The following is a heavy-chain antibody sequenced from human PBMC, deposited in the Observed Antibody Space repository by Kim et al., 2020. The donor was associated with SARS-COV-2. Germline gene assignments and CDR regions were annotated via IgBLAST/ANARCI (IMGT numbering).Heavy chain of an antibody. CDR3: ATFAGDGYNSDY. V-gene: IGHV3-21*01. CDR2: ISSSSSYI. J-gene: IGHJ4*02. Sequence: GGSLRLSCAASGITFSTCSMNWVRQAPGKGLEWVSSISSSSSYIYYADSMKGRFTISRDNAKNSLYLQMNSLRAEDTAVYYCATFAGDGYNSDYLGQGTPLTVSS. CDR1: GITFSTCS. D-gene: IGHD5-12*01.